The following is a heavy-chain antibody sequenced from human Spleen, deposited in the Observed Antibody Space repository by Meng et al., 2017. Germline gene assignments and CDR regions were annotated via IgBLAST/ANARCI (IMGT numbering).Heavy chain of an antibody. CDR3: ARAYYDILTGYPTLYWYFDL. V-gene: IGHV4-39*07. CDR1: GGSISSSNYY. CDR2: IYYSGST. D-gene: IGHD3-9*01. Sequence: GSLRLSCTVSGGSISSSNYYWGWIRQPPGKWLEWIGSIYYSGSTYYNPSLKSRVTISVDTYKDQFFLRVSSVTAADTAAYYCARAYYDILTGYPTLYWYFDLWGRGTLVTVSS. J-gene: IGHJ2*01.